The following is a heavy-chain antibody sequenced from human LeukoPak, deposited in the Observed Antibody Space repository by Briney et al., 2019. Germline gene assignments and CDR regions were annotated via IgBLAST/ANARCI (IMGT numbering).Heavy chain of an antibody. CDR3: ARSRPYDFWSGYYRVQGGLRPQDNWFDP. Sequence: SETLSLTCAVYGGSFSGYYWSWIRQPPGKGLEWIGEINHSGSTNYNPSLKSRVTISVDTSKNQFSLKLSSVTAADTAVYYCARSRPYDFWSGYYRVQGGLRPQDNWFDPWGQGTLVTVSS. D-gene: IGHD3-3*01. CDR1: GGSFSGYY. V-gene: IGHV4-34*01. J-gene: IGHJ5*02. CDR2: INHSGST.